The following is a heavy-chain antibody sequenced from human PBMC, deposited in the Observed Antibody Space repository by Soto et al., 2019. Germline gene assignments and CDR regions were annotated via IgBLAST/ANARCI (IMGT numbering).Heavy chain of an antibody. D-gene: IGHD3-22*01. J-gene: IGHJ5*02. CDR3: ARGLFGYDDGIYPSPDNWFDP. CDR1: SVSIASSNW. V-gene: IGHV4-4*02. Sequence: SEPMSLTCDVSSVSIASSNWWSCVRQPPGKGLEWLGKISHSGTVNYNATLRSRVTISVDRAKSQFSLQLRSVTAADTAVYFCARGLFGYDDGIYPSPDNWFDPWSQGTLVTVSS. CDR2: ISHSGTV.